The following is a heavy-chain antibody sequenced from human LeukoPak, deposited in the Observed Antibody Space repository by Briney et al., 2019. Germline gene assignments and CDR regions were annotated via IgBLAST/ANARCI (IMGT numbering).Heavy chain of an antibody. CDR2: MNPNSGNT. CDR1: GYTFTSYD. Sequence: LWASVKVSCKASGYTFTSYDINWVRQATGQGLEWMGWMNPNSGNTGYAQKFQGRVTMTRNTSISTAYMELSSLRSEDTAVYYRARGHDWGYYYYYMDVWGKGTTVTVSS. J-gene: IGHJ6*03. CDR3: ARGHDWGYYYYYMDV. D-gene: IGHD7-27*01. V-gene: IGHV1-8*01.